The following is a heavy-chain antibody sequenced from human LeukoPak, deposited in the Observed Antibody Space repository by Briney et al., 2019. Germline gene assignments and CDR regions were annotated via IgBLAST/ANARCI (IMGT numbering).Heavy chain of an antibody. Sequence: GGSLRLSCAASGFTFSSYAMSWVRQAPGKGLEWVSAISGSGGSTYYADSVKGRFTISRDNSKNTLYLQMNSLRAEDTAVYYCAKSTPLTGTKTAPFDYWGQGTLVTVSS. CDR1: GFTFSSYA. D-gene: IGHD1-7*01. J-gene: IGHJ4*02. V-gene: IGHV3-23*01. CDR3: AKSTPLTGTKTAPFDY. CDR2: ISGSGGST.